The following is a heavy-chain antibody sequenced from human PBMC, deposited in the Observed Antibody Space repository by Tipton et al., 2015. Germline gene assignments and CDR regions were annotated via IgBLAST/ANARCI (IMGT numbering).Heavy chain of an antibody. CDR2: INCYNGSR. CDR1: GYTFTSYG. J-gene: IGHJ4*02. D-gene: IGHD1-7*01. V-gene: IGHV1-18*01. Sequence: QLVQSGAEVKKPGASVKVFCKASGYTFTSYGISWVRQAPGQGLEWMGWINCYNGSRNYAQKFQGRVTMTTDTSTTTAYMELRSLRSDDTAVYYCARGSGTQSPGDYWGQGTLVTVSS. CDR3: ARGSGTQSPGDY.